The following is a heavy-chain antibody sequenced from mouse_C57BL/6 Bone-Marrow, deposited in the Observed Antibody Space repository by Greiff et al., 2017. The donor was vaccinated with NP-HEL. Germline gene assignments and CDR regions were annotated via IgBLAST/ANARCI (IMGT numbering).Heavy chain of an antibody. CDR2: IYPRSGNT. V-gene: IGHV1-81*01. D-gene: IGHD2-2*01. CDR3: ASGLRRGWFAY. CDR1: GYTFTSYG. Sequence: VKLQQSGAELARPGASVKLSCKASGYTFTSYGISWVKQRTGQGLEWIGEIYPRSGNTYYNEKFKGKATLTADKSSSTAYMELRSLTSEDSAVYFCASGLRRGWFAYWGQGTLVTVSA. J-gene: IGHJ3*01.